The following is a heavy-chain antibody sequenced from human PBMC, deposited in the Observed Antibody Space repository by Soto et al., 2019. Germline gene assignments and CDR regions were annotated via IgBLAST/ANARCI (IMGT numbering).Heavy chain of an antibody. V-gene: IGHV3-23*01. CDR3: ARPNDIAAAGTWGPWTPPIWFDP. J-gene: IGHJ5*02. Sequence: GGSLRLSCAASGFTFNNYAMSWVRQAPGKGLEWVSAISGNGISTYYADSVRGRFTISRDNSENTLFLQMSSLKASDTAMYYCARPNDIAAAGTWGPWTPPIWFDPWGQGTLVTVSS. CDR2: ISGNGIST. CDR1: GFTFNNYA. D-gene: IGHD6-13*01.